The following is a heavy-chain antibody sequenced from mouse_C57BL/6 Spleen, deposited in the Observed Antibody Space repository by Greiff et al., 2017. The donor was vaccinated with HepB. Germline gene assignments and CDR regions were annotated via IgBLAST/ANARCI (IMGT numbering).Heavy chain of an antibody. CDR3: ARDGAMGGVDY. CDR2: INYDGSST. V-gene: IGHV5-16*01. CDR1: GFTFSDYY. D-gene: IGHD1-1*02. Sequence: EVMLVESEGGLVQPGSSMKLSCTASGFTFSDYYMAWVRQVPEKGLEWVANINYDGSSTYYLDSLKSRFIISRDNAKNILYLQMSSLKSEDTATYYCARDGAMGGVDYWGQGTSVTVSS. J-gene: IGHJ4*01.